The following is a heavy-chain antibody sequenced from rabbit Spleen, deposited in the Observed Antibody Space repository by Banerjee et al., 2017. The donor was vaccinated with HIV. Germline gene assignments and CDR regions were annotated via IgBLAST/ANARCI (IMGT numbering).Heavy chain of an antibody. Sequence: QEQLEESGGDLVKPGASLTLTCTASGFSFSSGYYMCWVRQAPGKGLEWIACIYTSTGSTYYASWAKGRFTISKTSSTTVTLQMTSLTAADTATYFCARDRDYGVLGTYGTWGPGTLVTVS. CDR2: IYTSTGST. CDR1: GFSFSSGYY. CDR3: ARDRDYGVLGTYGT. J-gene: IGHJ4*01. D-gene: IGHD2-1*01. V-gene: IGHV1S45*01.